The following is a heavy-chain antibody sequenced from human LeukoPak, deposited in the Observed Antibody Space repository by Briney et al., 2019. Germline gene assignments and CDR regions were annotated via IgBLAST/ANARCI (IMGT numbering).Heavy chain of an antibody. CDR1: GGSFSGYY. CDR2: INHSGRT. D-gene: IGHD4-17*01. Sequence: SETLSLTCAVYGGSFSGYYWSWIRQPPGKGLEWIGEINHSGRTNYNPSLKSRVTISVDTSKNQFSLQLSSVTAADTAVYYCARAYGDYGGYIDYRGQGTLVTVSS. J-gene: IGHJ4*02. CDR3: ARAYGDYGGYIDY. V-gene: IGHV4-34*01.